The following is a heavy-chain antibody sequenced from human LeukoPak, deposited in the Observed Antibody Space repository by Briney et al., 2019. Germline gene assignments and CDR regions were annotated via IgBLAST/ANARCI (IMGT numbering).Heavy chain of an antibody. CDR1: GFTVSSNY. D-gene: IGHD3-22*01. Sequence: GGSLRLSCAASGFTVSSNYMSWVRQAPGKGLEWVSVIYSGGSTYYADSVKGRFTISRHNSKNTLYLQVNSLRAEDTAVYYCARGGGIVVFDYWGQGTLVTVSS. V-gene: IGHV3-53*04. CDR3: ARGGGIVVFDY. J-gene: IGHJ4*02. CDR2: IYSGGST.